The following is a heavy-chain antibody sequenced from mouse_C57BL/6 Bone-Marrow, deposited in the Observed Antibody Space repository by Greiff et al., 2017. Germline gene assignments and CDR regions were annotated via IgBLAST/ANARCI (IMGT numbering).Heavy chain of an antibody. J-gene: IGHJ3*01. Sequence: VQLQQSGPELVKPGASVKISCKASGYSFTGYYMNWVKQSPEKSLEWIGEINPSTGGTTYKQKFKAKATFTVDKSSSTAYMQLQSLTSEDSAVYYCARNLLLTFAYWGQGTLVTVSA. V-gene: IGHV1-42*01. CDR2: INPSTGGT. CDR1: GYSFTGYY. CDR3: ARNLLLTFAY. D-gene: IGHD5-1*01.